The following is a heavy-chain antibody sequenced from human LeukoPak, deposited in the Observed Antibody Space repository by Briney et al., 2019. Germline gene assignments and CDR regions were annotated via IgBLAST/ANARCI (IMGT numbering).Heavy chain of an antibody. CDR1: GGSISSSNW. D-gene: IGHD3-10*01. V-gene: IGHV4-4*02. Sequence: PSGTLSLTCAVSGGSISSSNWWSWVRQPPGKGLEWIGEIYHSGSTNYNPSLKSRATISVDKSKNQFSLKLSSVTAADTAVYYCAREGTYYYGSGSYSPSIYWGQGTLVTVSS. CDR3: AREGTYYYGSGSYSPSIY. J-gene: IGHJ4*02. CDR2: IYHSGST.